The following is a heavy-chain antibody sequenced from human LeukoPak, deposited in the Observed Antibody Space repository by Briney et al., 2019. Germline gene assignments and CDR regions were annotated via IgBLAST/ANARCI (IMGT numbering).Heavy chain of an antibody. CDR2: ISGSGGST. CDR1: RFTFSSYA. J-gene: IGHJ4*02. V-gene: IGHV3-23*01. D-gene: IGHD1-1*01. Sequence: PGGSLRLSCAASRFTFSSYAMSWFRQAPGKGLEWVSGISGSGGSTSYADSVRGRFTISRDNSKNTLYVLMNSLRAEDTAVYYCATAGGFYSDYWGQGTLVTVSS. CDR3: ATAGGFYSDY.